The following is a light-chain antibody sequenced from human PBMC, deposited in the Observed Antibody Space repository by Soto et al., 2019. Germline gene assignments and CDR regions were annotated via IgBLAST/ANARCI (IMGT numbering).Light chain of an antibody. CDR2: DAS. CDR1: QSISSW. Sequence: DIQMTRSPSTGSASVVDVVTITVRASQSISSWLAWYQQKPGKAPKLLIYDASSLESGVPSRFSGSGSGTEFTLTISSLQPDDFATYYCQQYNSYSMTFGQGTKVDIK. J-gene: IGKJ1*01. V-gene: IGKV1-5*01. CDR3: QQYNSYSMT.